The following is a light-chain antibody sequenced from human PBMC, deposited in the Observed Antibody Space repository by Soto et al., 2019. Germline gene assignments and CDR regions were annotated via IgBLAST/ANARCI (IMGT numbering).Light chain of an antibody. V-gene: IGKV3-20*01. J-gene: IGKJ2*03. CDR1: QSVSSSY. CDR3: RHCGSCPYS. Sequence: EIVLTQSPGTLSLSPGERATLPCRASQSVSSSYLAWYQQKPGQAPRLLIYGASSRATGIPDRFSGSGSGTDVGLCSSRLEPGSFAVYCCRHCGSCPYSFGQETKLEIK. CDR2: GAS.